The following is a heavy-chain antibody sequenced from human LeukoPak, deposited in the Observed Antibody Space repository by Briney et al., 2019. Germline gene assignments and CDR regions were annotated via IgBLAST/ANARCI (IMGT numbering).Heavy chain of an antibody. CDR3: RGTRRAAAEDY. CDR2: INHSGST. V-gene: IGHV4-34*01. D-gene: IGHD6-13*01. J-gene: IGHJ4*02. Sequence: SETLSLTCAVYGGSFSGYYWSWIRQPPGKGLEWIGEINHSGSTNYNPSLKSRVTISVGMSKNQFSLKLSSVTAADTAVYYCRGTRRAAAEDYWGQGTLVTVSS. CDR1: GGSFSGYY.